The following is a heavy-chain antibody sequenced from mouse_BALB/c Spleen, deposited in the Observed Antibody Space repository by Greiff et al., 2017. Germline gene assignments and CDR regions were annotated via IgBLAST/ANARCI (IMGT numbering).Heavy chain of an antibody. CDR3: AREGVRRFAY. Sequence: EVKLMESGGGLVKPGGSLKLSCAASGFTFSSYAMSWVRQSPEKRLEWVAEISSGGSYTYYPDTVTGRFTISRDNAKNTLYLEMSSLRSEDTAMYYCAREGVRRFAYWGQGTLVTVSA. V-gene: IGHV5-9-4*01. D-gene: IGHD2-14*01. J-gene: IGHJ3*01. CDR1: GFTFSSYA. CDR2: ISSGGSYT.